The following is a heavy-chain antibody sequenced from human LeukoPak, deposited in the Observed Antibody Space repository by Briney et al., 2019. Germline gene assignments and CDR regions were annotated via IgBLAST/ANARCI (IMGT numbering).Heavy chain of an antibody. D-gene: IGHD3-22*01. CDR3: AKDIIDSSGYYVSADY. CDR2: INSDGSAT. Sequence: GGSLRLSCAASGFTFSSYWMHWVRQAPGKGLVWVSRINSDGSATSHADSVKSRFTISRDNAKNTLYLQMNSLRAEDTAVYYCAKDIIDSSGYYVSADYWGQGTLVTVSS. J-gene: IGHJ4*02. CDR1: GFTFSSYW. V-gene: IGHV3-74*01.